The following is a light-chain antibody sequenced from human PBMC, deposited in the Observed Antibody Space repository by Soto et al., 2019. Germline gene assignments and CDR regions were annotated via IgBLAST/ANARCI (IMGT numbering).Light chain of an antibody. V-gene: IGKV1-12*01. CDR1: RDIHTW. CDR2: GAS. J-gene: IGKJ4*01. Sequence: DFQMTQSPSSVSASVGDRVTITCRASRDIHTWLAWYQQKPGKAPKLLIYGASTLQSGVPSRFSGGGSGTDLILTISNLQPEDFATYYCHQANTLPLTFGGGTKVEI. CDR3: HQANTLPLT.